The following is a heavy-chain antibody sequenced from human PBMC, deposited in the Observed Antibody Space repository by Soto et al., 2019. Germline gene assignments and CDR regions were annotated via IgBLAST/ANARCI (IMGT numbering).Heavy chain of an antibody. CDR2: ISWNSGSI. CDR1: VFTFDDYA. D-gene: IGHD6-6*01. V-gene: IGHV3-9*01. Sequence: PGGALRLSCAASVFTFDDYAMHWVRQAPGKGLEWVSGISWNSGSIGYADSVKGRFTISRDNAKNSLYLQLNSVTPEDTAVYYCARGPLYSSFGYWFDPWGQGTLVTVSS. CDR3: ARGPLYSSFGYWFDP. J-gene: IGHJ5*02.